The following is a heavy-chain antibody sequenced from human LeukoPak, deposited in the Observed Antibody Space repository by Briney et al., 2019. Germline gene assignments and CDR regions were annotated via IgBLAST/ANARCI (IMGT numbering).Heavy chain of an antibody. CDR1: GFTFSNYW. V-gene: IGHV3-74*01. D-gene: IGHD1-26*01. CDR3: ARAVGITSGGY. CDR2: INSDGRST. J-gene: IGHJ4*02. Sequence: PGGSLRLFCAASGFTFSNYWMYWVRQVPGKGLVWVSAINSDGRSTSYADSVKGRFTISRDNAKNTLYLQMNSLRAEDTAVYYCARAVGITSGGYWGQGTLVTVSS.